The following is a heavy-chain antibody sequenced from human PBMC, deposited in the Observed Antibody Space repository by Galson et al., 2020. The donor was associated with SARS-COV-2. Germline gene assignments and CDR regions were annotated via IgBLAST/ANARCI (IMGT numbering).Heavy chain of an antibody. CDR1: GGSISSSSYY. CDR3: ARDYDFWSGYFDY. D-gene: IGHD3-3*01. J-gene: IGHJ4*02. Sequence: SETLSLTCTVSGGSISSSSYYWGWIRQPPGKGLEWIGRIYYSGSTYYNPSLKSRVTISVDTSKNQFSLKRSSVTAADTAVYVCARDYDFWSGYFDYWGQGTLVTVSS. CDR2: IYYSGST. V-gene: IGHV4-39*07.